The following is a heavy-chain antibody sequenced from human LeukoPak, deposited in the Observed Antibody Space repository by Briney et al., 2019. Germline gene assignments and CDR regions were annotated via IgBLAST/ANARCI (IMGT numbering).Heavy chain of an antibody. J-gene: IGHJ3*02. D-gene: IGHD6-13*01. CDR1: GFTFSNAW. CDR2: IKTKTDGGTA. V-gene: IGHV3-15*01. CDR3: ITDRDIAVGGRAFDI. Sequence: PGGSLRLSCAASGFTFSNAWMSWVRQAPGKGLEWVACIKTKTDGGTADYAAPVKGRFTISRDDSKNTLYLQMNSLKTEDTALYYCITDRDIAVGGRAFDIWGQGTMVTVSS.